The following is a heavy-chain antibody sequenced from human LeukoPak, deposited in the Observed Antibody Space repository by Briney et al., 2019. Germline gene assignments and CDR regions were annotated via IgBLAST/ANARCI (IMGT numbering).Heavy chain of an antibody. V-gene: IGHV4-59*08. CDR1: GGSISSYY. D-gene: IGHD1-26*01. CDR3: ASHKDLLGSYSATTDAFDF. J-gene: IGHJ3*01. Sequence: SETLSLTCTVSGGSISSYYWSWIRQPPGEGLEWIGYIYYSGSTNYNPSLKSRVTISVDTSKNQFSLKLSSVTAADTAVYYCASHKDLLGSYSATTDAFDFWGQGTMVTVPS. CDR2: IYYSGST.